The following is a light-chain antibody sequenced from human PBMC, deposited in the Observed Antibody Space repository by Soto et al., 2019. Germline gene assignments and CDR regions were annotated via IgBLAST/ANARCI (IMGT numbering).Light chain of an antibody. CDR1: SSDVGGYNY. CDR3: SSYAGGNNFVL. V-gene: IGLV2-8*01. Sequence: QSALTQPPSASGSPGQSVTISCTGTSSDVGGYNYVSWYQQHPGKAPKLMIYEVSKRPSGVPDRFSGSKSGNTASLTVSGLQADDESDYYSSSYAGGNNFVLFGGGTKLTVL. J-gene: IGLJ2*01. CDR2: EVS.